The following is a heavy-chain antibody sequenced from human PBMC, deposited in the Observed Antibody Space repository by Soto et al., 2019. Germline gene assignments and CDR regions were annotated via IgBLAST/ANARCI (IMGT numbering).Heavy chain of an antibody. CDR3: ERNSPRNQSGHHAYYYGMDV. D-gene: IGHD6-25*01. CDR1: GDRVSSNSAA. V-gene: IGHV6-1*01. J-gene: IGHJ6*02. Sequence: QTLSLTCAISGDRVSSNSAAWNWIRQSQSRGLEWLGRTYYRSKWFNDYAMSVKSRISISADTSENHFSLHLSSVSPGDTAVYYRERNSPRNQSGHHAYYYGMDVWGQGTTVTVS. CDR2: TYYRSKWFN.